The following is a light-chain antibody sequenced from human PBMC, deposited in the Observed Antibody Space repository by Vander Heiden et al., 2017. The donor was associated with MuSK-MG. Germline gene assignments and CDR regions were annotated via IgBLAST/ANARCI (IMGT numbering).Light chain of an antibody. J-gene: IGKJ5*01. CDR2: GAS. CDR1: QSVSDY. CDR3: QQRSNS. Sequence: EIVLTQSPATLSLSPGERATLSCRASQSVSDYLAWYQQKPGQAPRLLIYGASNRATGIPARFSGSGSGTDFTLTISSLEPEDFAVYYCQQRSNSFGQGTRLEIK. V-gene: IGKV3-11*01.